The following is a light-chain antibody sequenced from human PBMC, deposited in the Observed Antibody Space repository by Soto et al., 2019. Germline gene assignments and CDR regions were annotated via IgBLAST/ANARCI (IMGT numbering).Light chain of an antibody. Sequence: DIQLTQSPSFLSASVGNRVTITCRATRGISNYLAWYQQKPGKAPNLLIYAASTLQSGVPSRFSGSGSGTEFTLTISSLQPEDFATYYCQQVNSYPITFGQGTRLEIK. CDR1: RGISNY. J-gene: IGKJ5*01. V-gene: IGKV1-9*01. CDR3: QQVNSYPIT. CDR2: AAS.